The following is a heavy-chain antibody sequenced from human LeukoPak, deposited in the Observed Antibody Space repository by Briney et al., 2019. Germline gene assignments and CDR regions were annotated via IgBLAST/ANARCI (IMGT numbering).Heavy chain of an antibody. D-gene: IGHD5-24*01. Sequence: PGGSLRLSCAASGFTFSSYAMHWVRQAPGKGLEWVAVISDDGSNKYYVDSVKGRFTISRDNSKNTLYLQMNSLRAEDTAVYCCAKDLRDGYNLGHYYYYYGMDVWGQGTTVTVSS. CDR1: GFTFSSYA. J-gene: IGHJ6*02. CDR3: AKDLRDGYNLGHYYYYYGMDV. CDR2: ISDDGSNK. V-gene: IGHV3-30*18.